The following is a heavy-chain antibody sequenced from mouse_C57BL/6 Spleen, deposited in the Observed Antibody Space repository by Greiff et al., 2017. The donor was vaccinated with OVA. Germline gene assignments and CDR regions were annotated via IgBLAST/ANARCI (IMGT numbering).Heavy chain of an antibody. CDR3: ARTGSSYVYYAMDY. J-gene: IGHJ4*01. D-gene: IGHD1-1*01. CDR1: GFTFSDYG. CDR2: ISSGSSTI. V-gene: IGHV5-17*01. Sequence: EVNVVESGGGLVKPGGSLKLSCAASGFTFSDYGMHWVRQAPEKGLEWVAYISSGSSTIYYADTVKGRFTISRDNAKNTLFLQMTSLRSEDTAMYYCARTGSSYVYYAMDYWGQGTSVTVSS.